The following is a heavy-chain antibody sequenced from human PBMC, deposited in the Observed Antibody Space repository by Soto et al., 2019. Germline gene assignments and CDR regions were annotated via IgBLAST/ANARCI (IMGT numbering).Heavy chain of an antibody. D-gene: IGHD2-2*01. CDR3: ARDYGSSTTCYEFDY. V-gene: IGHV5-51*01. CDR1: GYRFTNYW. CDR2: IYPGDSDT. J-gene: IGHJ4*02. Sequence: PGESLKISCKGSGYRFTNYWIGWVRQMPGKGLEWMGIIYPGDSDTRYSPSFQGQVTISADKSINTAYLQWSSLKASDTAMYYCARDYGSSTTCYEFDYWSQGTQVTVSS.